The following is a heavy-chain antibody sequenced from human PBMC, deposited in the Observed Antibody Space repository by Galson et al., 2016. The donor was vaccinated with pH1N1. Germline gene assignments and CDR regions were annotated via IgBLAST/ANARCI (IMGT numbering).Heavy chain of an antibody. V-gene: IGHV3-9*01. J-gene: IGHJ5*01. CDR1: GFTFDDYA. D-gene: IGHD3-3*02. CDR2: ISWNSGSI. Sequence: SLRLSCAASGFTFDDYAMHWVRQAPGKGLEWVSGISWNSGSIGYADSVKGRFTISRDNAKNSLYLQMNSLRAGDTALYYCAKDIAFSSNWYDYWGQGTLVTVSS. CDR3: AKDIAFSSNWYDY.